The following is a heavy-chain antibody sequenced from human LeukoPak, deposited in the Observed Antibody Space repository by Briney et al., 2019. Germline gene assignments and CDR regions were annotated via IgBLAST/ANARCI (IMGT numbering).Heavy chain of an antibody. Sequence: GGSLRLSCVASGFTFSSYWMHWVRQDPRKGLVWVSRINGDGRNINYADSVRGRFTISRDNAKNTLYLQMNTLRVEDTAVYYCAKGYIIVGRQWYLDLWGRGTLVGVSS. CDR1: GFTFSSYW. J-gene: IGHJ2*01. CDR3: AKGYIIVGRQWYLDL. CDR2: INGDGRNI. V-gene: IGHV3-74*01. D-gene: IGHD2-2*01.